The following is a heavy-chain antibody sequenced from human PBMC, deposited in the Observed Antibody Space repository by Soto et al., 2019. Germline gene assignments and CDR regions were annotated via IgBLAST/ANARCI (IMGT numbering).Heavy chain of an antibody. CDR3: ASHHAYCGGDCYLPLDY. CDR1: GFTFSTFA. Sequence: PVGSLRLSCAASGFTFSTFALHWVRQAPGEGLEWVALISHDGRIEKYADSVKGRFTISRDNSKNTLYMQMDSLRAEDTAVYYCASHHAYCGGDCYLPLDYWGQGTLVTVSS. D-gene: IGHD2-21*02. J-gene: IGHJ4*02. CDR2: ISHDGRIE. V-gene: IGHV3-30-3*01.